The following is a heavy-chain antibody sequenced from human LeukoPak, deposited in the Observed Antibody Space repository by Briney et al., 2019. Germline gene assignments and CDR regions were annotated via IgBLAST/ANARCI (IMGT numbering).Heavy chain of an antibody. J-gene: IGHJ4*02. D-gene: IGHD3-22*01. Sequence: SVKVSCTASGGTFSSYAISWVRQAPGQGLEWMGGIIPIFGTANYAQKFQGRVTITADESTSTAYMELSSLRSEDTAVYYCARDRSGYYSGAYYFDYWGQGTLVTVSS. CDR1: GGTFSSYA. CDR2: IIPIFGTA. CDR3: ARDRSGYYSGAYYFDY. V-gene: IGHV1-69*13.